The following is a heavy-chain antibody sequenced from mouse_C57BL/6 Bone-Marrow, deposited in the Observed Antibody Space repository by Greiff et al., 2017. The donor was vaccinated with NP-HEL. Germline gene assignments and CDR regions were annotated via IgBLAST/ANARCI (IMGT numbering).Heavy chain of an antibody. J-gene: IGHJ2*01. V-gene: IGHV1-81*01. CDR3: ASLIYYDYDY. CDR1: GYTFTSYG. Sequence: QVQLQQSGAELARPGASVTLSCKASGYTFTSYGISWVKQRPGQGLEWIGEIYPRSGNTYYNEKFKGKATLTADKSSSTAYMELRSLTSEDSAVYFCASLIYYDYDYWGQGTTLTVSS. D-gene: IGHD2-4*01. CDR2: IYPRSGNT.